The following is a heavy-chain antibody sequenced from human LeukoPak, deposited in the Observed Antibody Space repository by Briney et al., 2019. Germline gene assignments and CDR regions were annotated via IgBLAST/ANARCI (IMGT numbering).Heavy chain of an antibody. D-gene: IGHD6-13*01. CDR3: AAGAAAGTMGDY. CDR1: GFTFTSSA. V-gene: IGHV1-58*02. Sequence: SVKVSCKASGFTFTSSAMQWVRQARGQRLEWIGWIVVGSGNTNYAQKSQERVTITRDMSTSTAYMELSSLRSEDTAVYYCAAGAAAGTMGDYWGQGTLVTVSS. CDR2: IVVGSGNT. J-gene: IGHJ4*02.